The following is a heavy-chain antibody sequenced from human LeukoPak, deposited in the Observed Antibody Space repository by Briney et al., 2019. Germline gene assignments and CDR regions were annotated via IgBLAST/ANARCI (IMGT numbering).Heavy chain of an antibody. V-gene: IGHV3-9*01. D-gene: IGHD3-10*01. CDR2: ISWNSGSI. Sequence: GGSLRLSCAASGFTFDDYAMHWVRQAPGKGLEWVSGISWNSGSIGYADSVKGRFTISRDNAKNTLYLQMSSLRAEDTAVYYCAMDYYYYYMDVWGKGTTVTISS. CDR1: GFTFDDYA. J-gene: IGHJ6*03. CDR3: AMDYYYYYMDV.